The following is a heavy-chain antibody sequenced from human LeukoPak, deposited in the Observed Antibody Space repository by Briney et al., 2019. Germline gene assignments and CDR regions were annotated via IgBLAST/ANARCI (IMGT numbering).Heavy chain of an antibody. CDR1: GGTFSSYA. Sequence: ASVKVSCKASGGTFSSYAISWVRQAPGQGLEWMGGIIPIFGTANYAQKLQGRVTMTTDTSTSTAYMELRSLRSDDTAVYYCARGRVVVPAAILWFDPRGQGTLVTVSS. J-gene: IGHJ5*02. CDR2: IIPIFGTA. CDR3: ARGRVVVPAAILWFDP. D-gene: IGHD2-2*02. V-gene: IGHV1-69*05.